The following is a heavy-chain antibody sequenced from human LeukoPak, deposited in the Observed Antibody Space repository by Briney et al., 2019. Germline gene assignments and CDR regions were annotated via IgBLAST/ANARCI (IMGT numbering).Heavy chain of an antibody. V-gene: IGHV4-34*01. CDR1: GGSFGGYY. J-gene: IGHJ6*03. CDR3: AGDYSSGWYVNYYYYMDV. CDR2: INHSGST. Sequence: PSETLSLTCAVYGGSFGGYYWSWIRQPPGKGLEWIGEINHSGSTNYNPSLKSRVTISVDTSKNQFSLKLSSVTAADTAVYYCAGDYSSGWYVNYYYYMDVWGKGTTVTVSS. D-gene: IGHD6-19*01.